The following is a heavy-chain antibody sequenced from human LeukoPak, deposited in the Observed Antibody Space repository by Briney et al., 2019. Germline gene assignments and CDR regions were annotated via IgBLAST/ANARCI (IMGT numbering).Heavy chain of an antibody. D-gene: IGHD7-27*01. CDR3: ARGILGNWLDP. CDR2: FHHSGNT. J-gene: IGHJ5*02. V-gene: IGHV4-38-2*02. CDR1: AYSISSAHY. Sequence: SETLSLTCSVSAYSISSAHYWGWIRQPPGKGLEWSGSFHHSGNTYYNPSLKSRATISVDTSKNQFSLKLHSVTAADKAVYYWARGILGNWLDPWGQGTLVTVSS.